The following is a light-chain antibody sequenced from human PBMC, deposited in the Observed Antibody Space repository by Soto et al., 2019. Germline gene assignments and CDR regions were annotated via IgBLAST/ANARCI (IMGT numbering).Light chain of an antibody. CDR1: SSDVGGYNY. V-gene: IGLV2-8*01. CDR3: TSYAGINNLV. Sequence: QSVLTQPPSASGSPGQSVTISCTGTSSDVGGYNYVSWYQQHPGKAPKVMIYDVSKRPSGVPDRFSGSKSGNTASLTVSGLQAEDEADYYCTSYAGINNLVFGGGTKLTVL. CDR2: DVS. J-gene: IGLJ2*01.